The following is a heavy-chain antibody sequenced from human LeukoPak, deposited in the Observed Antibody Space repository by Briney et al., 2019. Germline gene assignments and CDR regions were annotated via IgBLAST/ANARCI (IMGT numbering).Heavy chain of an antibody. J-gene: IGHJ4*02. CDR2: ISAYNGST. Sequence: ASVKVSCKASGYTFTSYGISWVRQAPGQGLEWMGWISAYNGSTNYAQKLQGRVTMTTDTSTSTAYMELRSLRSDDTAVYYCARDPRGGYSSSSGELDYWGQGTLVTVSS. CDR3: ARDPRGGYSSSSGELDY. CDR1: GYTFTSYG. V-gene: IGHV1-18*01. D-gene: IGHD6-6*01.